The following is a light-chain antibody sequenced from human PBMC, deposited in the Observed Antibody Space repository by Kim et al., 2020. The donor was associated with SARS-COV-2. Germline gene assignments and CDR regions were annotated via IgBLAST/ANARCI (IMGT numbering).Light chain of an antibody. CDR1: SNNGGGQG. CDR2: RNN. J-gene: IGLJ3*02. Sequence: QTGTLTWTGSSNNGGGQGANWLQQHQGHPPKLLSYRNNNRPSGISERFSAARSGNTASLTISGLQPEDEADYYCSTWDSSLSGWVFGGGTQLTVL. CDR3: STWDSSLSGWV. V-gene: IGLV10-54*04.